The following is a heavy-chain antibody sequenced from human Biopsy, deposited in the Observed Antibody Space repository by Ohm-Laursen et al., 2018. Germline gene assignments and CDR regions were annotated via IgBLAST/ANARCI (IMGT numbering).Heavy chain of an antibody. CDR2: INPNNDNT. J-gene: IGHJ4*02. CDR3: ARGPRGLVAITATAYYFDF. D-gene: IGHD1-20*01. CDR1: GYSFTNYY. Sequence: ASVKVSCKASGYSFTNYYLHWVRQAPGQGLQWMGRINPNNDNTVYAQQFQGRVTMTKDTSTSTVYMDLSSLTFDDSAVYYCARGPRGLVAITATAYYFDFWGQGNLDTVSS. V-gene: IGHV1-46*01.